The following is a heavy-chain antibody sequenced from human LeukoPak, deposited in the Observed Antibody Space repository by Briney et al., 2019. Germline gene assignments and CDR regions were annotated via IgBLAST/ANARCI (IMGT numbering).Heavy chain of an antibody. D-gene: IGHD6-6*01. V-gene: IGHV3-7*01. J-gene: IGHJ4*02. Sequence: PGGSLRLSCAASGFTFSTYWMNWFRQAPGKGLEWVAKIRGDGGEKDHVASVKGRFTISRDNAKNSLYLQMNSLRVEDTAIYYCARGGAARPDFWGQGTLVIVSS. CDR1: GFTFSTYW. CDR3: ARGGAARPDF. CDR2: IRGDGGEK.